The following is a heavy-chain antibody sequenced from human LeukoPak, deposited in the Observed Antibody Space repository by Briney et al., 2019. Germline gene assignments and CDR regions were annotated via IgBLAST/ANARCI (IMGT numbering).Heavy chain of an antibody. Sequence: TGGSLRLSCAASGFTFSSYWMNWVRQAPGKGLEWVANIKQEGSEKNYVDSVKGRFTISRDNAKNSLDLQMNSLRAEDTAVYYCAGGRAWITDSWGQGTLVTVSS. V-gene: IGHV3-7*04. J-gene: IGHJ4*02. CDR1: GFTFSSYW. D-gene: IGHD2-2*03. CDR3: AGGRAWITDS. CDR2: IKQEGSEK.